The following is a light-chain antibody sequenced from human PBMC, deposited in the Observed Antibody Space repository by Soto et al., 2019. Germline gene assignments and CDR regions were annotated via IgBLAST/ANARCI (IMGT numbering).Light chain of an antibody. Sequence: DIQMTQSPSSLSASVGDRVTITCRASQSISNYLNWYQQKPGKAPKLLIYAASSLQSGVPSRFSGSGSGTDFTLTISSLQPEDFATYYCQPSYTIPFTFGPGTKVDI. V-gene: IGKV1-39*01. CDR2: AAS. CDR1: QSISNY. CDR3: QPSYTIPFT. J-gene: IGKJ3*01.